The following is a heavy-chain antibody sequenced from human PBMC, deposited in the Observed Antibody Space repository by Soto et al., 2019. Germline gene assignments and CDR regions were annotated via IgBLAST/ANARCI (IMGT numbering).Heavy chain of an antibody. J-gene: IGHJ4*02. D-gene: IGHD2-15*01. Sequence: QVQLVESGGGVVQPGRSLRLSCAASGFTFSSYGMHWVRQAPGKGLEWVAVISYDGSNKYYVDSVKGRFTISRDNSKNTLYLQMNSLRAEDTAVYYCAKESGGSFDYWGKGTMVTVSS. CDR2: ISYDGSNK. V-gene: IGHV3-30*18. CDR3: AKESGGSFDY. CDR1: GFTFSSYG.